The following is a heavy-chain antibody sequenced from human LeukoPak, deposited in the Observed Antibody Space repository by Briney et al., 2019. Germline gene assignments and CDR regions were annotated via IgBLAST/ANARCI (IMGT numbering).Heavy chain of an antibody. D-gene: IGHD3-16*01. J-gene: IGHJ3*02. CDR3: ARVLDLSKRGLDAFDI. CDR2: IKQDGSEK. Sequence: GGSLRLSCAASGFTFSSYWMSWVRQAPGKGLEWVANIKQDGSEKYYVDSVEGRFTISRDNAKNSLSLQMNSLRAEDTAVYYCARVLDLSKRGLDAFDIWGQGTMVTVSS. CDR1: GFTFSSYW. V-gene: IGHV3-7*05.